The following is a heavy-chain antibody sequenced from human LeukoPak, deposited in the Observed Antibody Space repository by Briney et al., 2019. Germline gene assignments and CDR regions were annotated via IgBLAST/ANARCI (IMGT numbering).Heavy chain of an antibody. CDR1: GFTFSSYA. CDR3: ANGYSGYAQPFDY. J-gene: IGHJ4*02. V-gene: IGHV3-23*01. CDR2: ISGSGGST. Sequence: PGGSLRLSCAASGFTFSSYAMSWVRQAPGKGLEWVSAISGSGGSTYYADSVKGRFTISRDSSKSTLYLQMNSLRAEDTAVYYCANGYSGYAQPFDYWGQGTLVTVSS. D-gene: IGHD5-12*01.